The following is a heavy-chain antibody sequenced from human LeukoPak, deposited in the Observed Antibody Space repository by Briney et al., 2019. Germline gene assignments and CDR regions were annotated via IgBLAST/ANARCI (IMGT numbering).Heavy chain of an antibody. CDR2: INHSGST. CDR1: GGSFSGYY. CDR3: ARVVVVAARYYYYGMDV. Sequence: PSETLSLTCAVYGGSFSGYYWSWIRQPPGKGLEWIGEINHSGSTNYNPSLKSRVTISVDTSKNQFSLKLSSVTAADTAVYYCARVVVVAARYYYYGMDVWGQGTTVTVSS. J-gene: IGHJ6*02. V-gene: IGHV4-34*01. D-gene: IGHD2-15*01.